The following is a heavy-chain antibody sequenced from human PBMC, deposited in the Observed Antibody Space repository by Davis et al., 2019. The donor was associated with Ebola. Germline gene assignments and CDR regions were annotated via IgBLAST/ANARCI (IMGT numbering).Heavy chain of an antibody. V-gene: IGHV3-23*01. Sequence: GGSLRLSCAASGFTFSSYAMSWVRLAPGKGLEWVSGVSSAAGSTYSADSVKGRFSISRDNSKNTLYLQLNSLRAEDSAVYYCAKDPGSGQSAWYFDLWGRGTLVTVSS. D-gene: IGHD2-15*01. CDR1: GFTFSSYA. CDR2: VSSAAGST. CDR3: AKDPGSGQSAWYFDL. J-gene: IGHJ2*01.